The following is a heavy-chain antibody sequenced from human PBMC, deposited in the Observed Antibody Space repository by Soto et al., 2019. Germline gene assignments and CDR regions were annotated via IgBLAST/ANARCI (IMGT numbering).Heavy chain of an antibody. D-gene: IGHD4-17*01. Sequence: GGSLRLSCAASGFTFSSYWMSWVRQAPGKGLEWVANIKQDGSEKYYVDSVKGRFTISRDNAKNSLYLQMNSLRAEDTAVYYCAGSYGDYGWRYGWHDAFDIWGQGTMVTVSS. CDR2: IKQDGSEK. CDR1: GFTFSSYW. V-gene: IGHV3-7*01. J-gene: IGHJ3*02. CDR3: AGSYGDYGWRYGWHDAFDI.